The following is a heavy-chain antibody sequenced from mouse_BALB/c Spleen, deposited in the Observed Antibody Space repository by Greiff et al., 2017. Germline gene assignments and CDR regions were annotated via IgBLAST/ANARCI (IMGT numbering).Heavy chain of an antibody. Sequence: VQLQQSGAELVKPGASVKLSCKASGFNIKDTYMHWVKQRPEQGLEWIGRIDPANGNTKYDPKFQGKATITADTSSNTAYMQLSSLTSEDTAVYYCSPYYDYDGYCAMAYWGQGTSVTVSS. CDR3: SPYYDYDGYCAMAY. J-gene: IGHJ4*01. CDR1: GFNIKDTY. V-gene: IGHV14-3*02. CDR2: IDPANGNT. D-gene: IGHD2-4*01.